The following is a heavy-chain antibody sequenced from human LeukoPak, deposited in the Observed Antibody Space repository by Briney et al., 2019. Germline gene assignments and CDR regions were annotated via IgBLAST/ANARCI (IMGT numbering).Heavy chain of an antibody. D-gene: IGHD3-10*01. CDR1: GGSIGSSIW. CDR3: ARALPPGSGSYRY. Sequence: SETLSLTCAVSGGSIGSSIWWSWIRQPPGKGLEWIGEINHSGSTNYNPSLRSRVTISVDTSKNQFSLKLSSVTAADTAVYYCARALPPGSGSYRYWGQGTLVTVSS. V-gene: IGHV4-4*02. CDR2: INHSGST. J-gene: IGHJ4*02.